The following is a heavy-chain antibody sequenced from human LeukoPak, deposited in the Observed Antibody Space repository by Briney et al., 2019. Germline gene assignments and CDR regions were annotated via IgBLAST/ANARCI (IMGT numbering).Heavy chain of an antibody. Sequence: SETLSLTCTVSGGPISSSNYYWGWIRQPPGKGLEWIGNIYYSGSTNYNPSLKSRVTISVDTSKNQFSLKLSSVTAADTAVYYCARVKVVVPAAHYYYYYMDVWGKGTTVTISS. CDR1: GGPISSSNYY. CDR2: IYYSGST. D-gene: IGHD2-2*01. J-gene: IGHJ6*03. CDR3: ARVKVVVPAAHYYYYYMDV. V-gene: IGHV4-39*07.